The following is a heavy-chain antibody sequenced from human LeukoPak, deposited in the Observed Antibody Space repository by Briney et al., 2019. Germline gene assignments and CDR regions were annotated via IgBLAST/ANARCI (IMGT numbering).Heavy chain of an antibody. D-gene: IGHD3-10*01. CDR1: GFTVSSNY. CDR3: ARPTWFGDGALDY. CDR2: IYSGGST. Sequence: PGGSLRLSCAASGFTVSSNYMSWVRQAPGKGLEWVSVIYSGGSTYYTDSVKGRFTISRDNSKNTLYLQMNSLRAEDTAVYYCARPTWFGDGALDYWGQGTLVTVSS. J-gene: IGHJ4*02. V-gene: IGHV3-66*04.